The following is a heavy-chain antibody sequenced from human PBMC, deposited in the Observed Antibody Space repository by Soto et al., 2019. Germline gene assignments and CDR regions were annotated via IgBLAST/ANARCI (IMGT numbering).Heavy chain of an antibody. V-gene: IGHV1-2*02. CDR1: GYTFTGYY. J-gene: IGHJ5*02. Sequence: GASVKVSCKASGYTFTGYYMHWVRQAPGQGLEWMGWINPNSGGTNYAQKFQGRVTMTRDTSISTAYMELSRLRSDDTAVYYCARDWPVVVVADTRERVNWFDPWGQGTLVTVSS. CDR2: INPNSGGT. D-gene: IGHD2-15*01. CDR3: ARDWPVVVVADTRERVNWFDP.